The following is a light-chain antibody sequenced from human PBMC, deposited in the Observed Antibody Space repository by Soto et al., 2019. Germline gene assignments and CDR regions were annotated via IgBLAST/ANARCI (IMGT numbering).Light chain of an antibody. V-gene: IGKV3-20*01. CDR3: QQYGNSPPNT. Sequence: EIVLTQSPGTLSLSPGERATLSCRASQSVSSSNLAWYQQKPGQAPRLLIYGASSRATGIPDRFSGSGSGTDFTLTISRLEPEDFAVYFCQQYGNSPPNTFGQGTKVEIK. CDR2: GAS. J-gene: IGKJ2*01. CDR1: QSVSSSN.